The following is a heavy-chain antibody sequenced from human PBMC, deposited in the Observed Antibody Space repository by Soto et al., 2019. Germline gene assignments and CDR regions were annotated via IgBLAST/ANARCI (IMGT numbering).Heavy chain of an antibody. CDR1: GGSISSSHYY. CDR3: ARSAHGMDV. CDR2: FNYGGST. Sequence: QLQLQESGPGLVKPSETLSLICTVSGGSISSSHYYWGWIRQSPGKGLEWIGSFNYGGSTDYNPSFKRRATIFVDPSKNQFALKLTSGTAADTAVYYCARSAHGMDVWGKGTTVTVSS. V-gene: IGHV4-39*01. J-gene: IGHJ6*04.